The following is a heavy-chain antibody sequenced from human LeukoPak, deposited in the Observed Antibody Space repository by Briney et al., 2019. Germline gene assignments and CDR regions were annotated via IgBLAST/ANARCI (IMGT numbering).Heavy chain of an antibody. D-gene: IGHD3-10*01. J-gene: IGHJ4*02. CDR1: EDSVSSNSAA. CDR3: ARGLTYYYGSGSSHFDY. Sequence: SQTLSLTCAISEDSVSSNSAAWNWIRQSPSRGLEWLGRTYYRSKWYNDYAVSVKSRITINPDTSKNQFSLQLNSVTPEDTAVYYCARGLTYYYGSGSSHFDYWGQGTLVTVSS. V-gene: IGHV6-1*01. CDR2: TYYRSKWYN.